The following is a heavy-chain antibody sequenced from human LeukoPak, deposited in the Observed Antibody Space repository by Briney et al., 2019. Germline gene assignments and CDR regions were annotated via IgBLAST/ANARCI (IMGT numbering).Heavy chain of an antibody. V-gene: IGHV1-24*01. CDR3: ATRQHYFNTVDG. CDR1: GYTLTHSD. CDR2: FDPDRSET. J-gene: IGHJ1*01. Sequence: GSVKVCCKVSGYTLTHSDIHWVRQAPGKGLEWMGAFDPDRSETVYAQKFQGRLTLTQDTSIETAYMELTSLTSEDTAVIFCATRQHYFNTVDGWGQGTLVTVSS. D-gene: IGHD2/OR15-2a*01.